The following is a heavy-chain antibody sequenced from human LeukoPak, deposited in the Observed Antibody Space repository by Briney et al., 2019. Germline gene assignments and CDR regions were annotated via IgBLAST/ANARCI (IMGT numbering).Heavy chain of an antibody. D-gene: IGHD5-18*01. V-gene: IGHV3-7*03. CDR2: LKQDGSQT. CDR1: GFTFSNYW. CDR3: AKDGGPEQLWLAY. J-gene: IGHJ4*02. Sequence: PGGSLRLSCAASGFTFSNYWMSWVRQAPGRGLEWVANLKQDGSQTYYVDSVKGRFTISRDNAKNSLFLQMNSLRAEDTALYYCAKDGGPEQLWLAYWGQGTLVTVSS.